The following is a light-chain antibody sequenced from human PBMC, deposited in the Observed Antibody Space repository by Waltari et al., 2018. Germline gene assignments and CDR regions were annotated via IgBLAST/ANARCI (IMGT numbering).Light chain of an antibody. J-gene: IGLJ3*02. CDR2: RNN. Sequence: QAGLTQPPSVSKDLRQTATLTCTGNNNNVGTQGAACLQQHQGHPPKLLFYRNNERPSGISDRFTASRSGNTASLIITGLQPDDEADYYCSAWDSSVRAWVFGGGTKLTVL. CDR1: NNNVGTQG. CDR3: SAWDSSVRAWV. V-gene: IGLV10-54*04.